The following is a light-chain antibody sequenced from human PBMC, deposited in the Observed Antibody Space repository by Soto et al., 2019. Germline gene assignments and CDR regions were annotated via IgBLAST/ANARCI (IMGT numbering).Light chain of an antibody. V-gene: IGKV2-28*01. CDR3: IQALQTPRT. J-gene: IGKJ1*01. CDR1: QSLLHSNGYNY. CDR2: LGS. Sequence: DIVMTQSPLSLPVTPGEPASISCRSSQSLLHSNGYNYLDWYLQKPGQSPQLLIYLGSNRASGVPERFSGSGSGTDFTLKIISVEAEDVGVYYCIQALQTPRTFGQGTKVEIK.